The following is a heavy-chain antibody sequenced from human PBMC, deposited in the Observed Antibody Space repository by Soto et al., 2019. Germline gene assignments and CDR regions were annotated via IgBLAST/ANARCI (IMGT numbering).Heavy chain of an antibody. CDR3: AGGRITLRT. J-gene: IGHJ5*02. V-gene: IGHV3-48*01. CDR1: EFTFSSDH. D-gene: IGHD3-22*01. CDR2: ISSSSSDI. Sequence: EVQLVESGGGSVQPGGSLRLSCAASEFTFSSDHMNWVRQAPGKGLEWISYISSSSSDIYYADSVKGRFTISRDNAKKALYLEMYSLRAADPAGFTWAGGRITLRTWGQGTPVTASS.